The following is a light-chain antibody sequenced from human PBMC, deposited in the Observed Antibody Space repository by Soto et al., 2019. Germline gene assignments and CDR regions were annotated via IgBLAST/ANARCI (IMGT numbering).Light chain of an antibody. Sequence: QSALTQPASVSGSPGQSITISCTGTSSDVGGYNYVSWYQQQPGKAPKLMIYDVSNRPSGVSNRFSGSKSGNTASLTISGLQAEDEADYYCSSYTSSSTPLYVFGTGTKVTVL. J-gene: IGLJ1*01. CDR3: SSYTSSSTPLYV. V-gene: IGLV2-14*01. CDR1: SSDVGGYNY. CDR2: DVS.